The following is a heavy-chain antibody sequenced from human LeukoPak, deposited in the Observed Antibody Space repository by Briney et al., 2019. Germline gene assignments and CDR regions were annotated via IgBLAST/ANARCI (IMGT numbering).Heavy chain of an antibody. J-gene: IGHJ4*02. CDR2: SGGYDANT. V-gene: IGHV1-18*01. CDR3: ARDSYYYDSSGYY. CDR1: GYTFNSYR. Sequence: EASVKVSCKASGYTFNSYRITWVRQAPGQGLEWMGWSGGYDANTMYAQKFQDRVTMTTDTSTSTAYMELRSLRSDDTAVYYCARDSYYYDSSGYYWGQGTLVTVSS. D-gene: IGHD3-22*01.